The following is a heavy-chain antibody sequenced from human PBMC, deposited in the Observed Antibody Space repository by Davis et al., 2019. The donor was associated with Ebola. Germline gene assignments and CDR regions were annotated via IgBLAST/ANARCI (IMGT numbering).Heavy chain of an antibody. V-gene: IGHV1-69*06. Sequence: SVKVSCQASGGTFSSSAINWVRQAPGQGLEWMGGIIPMFGTANYAQKFQGRVTITADKSTSTAYMELSSLRSEDTAVYYCAARDIVVVVAGRVYGMDVWGQGTTVTVSS. CDR3: AARDIVVVVAGRVYGMDV. CDR1: GGTFSSSA. D-gene: IGHD2-15*01. J-gene: IGHJ6*02. CDR2: IIPMFGTA.